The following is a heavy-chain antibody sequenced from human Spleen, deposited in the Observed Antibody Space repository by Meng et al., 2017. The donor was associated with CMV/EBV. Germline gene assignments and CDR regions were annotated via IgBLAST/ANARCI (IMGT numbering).Heavy chain of an antibody. D-gene: IGHD3-22*01. CDR2: IRYEGNNK. CDR1: FRCDG. CDR3: AKDVYDSSGYYFFYGAFDI. J-gene: IGHJ3*02. Sequence: FRCDGRQGVRQAPGKGLEWVAIIRYEGNNKDDADAVKGRFTISRDNSKNTLYLQMNSLRAEDTAVYYCAKDVYDSSGYYFFYGAFDIWGQGTMVTVSS. V-gene: IGHV3-30*02.